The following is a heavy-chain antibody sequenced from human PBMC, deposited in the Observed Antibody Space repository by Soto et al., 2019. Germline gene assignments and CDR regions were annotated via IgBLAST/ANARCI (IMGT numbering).Heavy chain of an antibody. CDR1: GYTFTGYY. CDR2: INPNSGGT. Sequence: ASVKVSCKASGYTFTGYYMHWVRQAPGQGLEWMGWINPNSGGTNYAQKFQGWVTMTRDTSISTAYMELSRLRSDDAAVYYCALSGGSCYGPCNWFDPWGQGTLVTVSS. J-gene: IGHJ5*02. CDR3: ALSGGSCYGPCNWFDP. V-gene: IGHV1-2*04. D-gene: IGHD2-15*01.